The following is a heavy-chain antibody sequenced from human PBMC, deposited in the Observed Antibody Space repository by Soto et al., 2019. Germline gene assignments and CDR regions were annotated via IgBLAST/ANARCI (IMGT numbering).Heavy chain of an antibody. CDR1: GSNFDSYP. CDR3: SRGGRCYGGNVAK. CDR2: ITWNSGIV. D-gene: IGHD4-17*01. J-gene: IGHJ4*02. Sequence: EVKLVESGGDFVQPGGSLRLSCKAFGSNFDSYPMNWVRQVPGKSPEWVSCITWNSGIVAYADSVKGRFTISRDNADNSLSLEMSSLRPDDTALSYCSRGGRCYGGNVAKWGPGTLVTVSS. V-gene: IGHV3-9*01.